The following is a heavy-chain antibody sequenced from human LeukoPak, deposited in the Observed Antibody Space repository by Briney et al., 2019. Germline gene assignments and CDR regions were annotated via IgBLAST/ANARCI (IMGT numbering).Heavy chain of an antibody. CDR1: GGSISSSSSY. V-gene: IGHV4-39*01. CDR3: ATSGSYYRAPDY. CDR2: IHYSGST. Sequence: SETLSLTCIVSGGSISSSSSYWGWIRQPPGKGLEWIGNIHYSGSTYYNPSLKSRVTISVDTSKSQFSLRLSSVTAADTAVYFCATSGSYYRAPDYWGQGTLVTVSS. J-gene: IGHJ4*02. D-gene: IGHD3-10*01.